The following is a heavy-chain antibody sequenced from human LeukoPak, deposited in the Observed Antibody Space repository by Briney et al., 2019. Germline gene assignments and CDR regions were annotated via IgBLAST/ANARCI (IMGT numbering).Heavy chain of an antibody. CDR3: ARDRPPVGAIDY. D-gene: IGHD1-26*01. V-gene: IGHV3-48*02. Sequence: GGSLRLFCAASGFTFSDHPMNWVRQAPGEGLEWVSYISGGSDSIYYADSVKGRFTISRDNAKNSLYLQMNSLRDEDTAVYFCARDRPPVGAIDYWGQGPLVTVSS. CDR2: ISGGSDSI. J-gene: IGHJ4*02. CDR1: GFTFSDHP.